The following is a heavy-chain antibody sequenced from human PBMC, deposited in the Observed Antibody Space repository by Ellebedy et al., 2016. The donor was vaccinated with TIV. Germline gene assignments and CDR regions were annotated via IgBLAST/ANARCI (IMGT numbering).Heavy chain of an antibody. CDR3: ARSPVIMAHGGHYYGMDV. CDR1: GYTFTSYA. D-gene: IGHD3-3*01. V-gene: IGHV1-3*01. Sequence: AASVKVSCKASGYTFTSYAMHWVRQAPGQRLEWMGWINAGNGNTKYSQKFQGRVTITRDTSTSTVYMELSSLRSEDTAVYYCARSPVIMAHGGHYYGMDVWGQGTTVTVSS. CDR2: INAGNGNT. J-gene: IGHJ6*01.